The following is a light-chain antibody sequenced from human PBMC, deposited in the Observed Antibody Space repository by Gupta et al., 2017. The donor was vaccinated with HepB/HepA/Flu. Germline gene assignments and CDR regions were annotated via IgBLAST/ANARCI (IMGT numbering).Light chain of an antibody. CDR3: QHYDSTPIT. CDR1: QSLLYSSNNKNR. Sequence: DIVMTQSPDSLSVSLGERATSNCKSSQSLLYSSNNKNRLAWYQQKAGQPPKLLVYWASTRVSGVPDRFRGRGSVTDFTLTISSLQAEDVAVYFCQHYDSTPITFGQGTRLEIK. J-gene: IGKJ5*01. CDR2: WAS. V-gene: IGKV4-1*01.